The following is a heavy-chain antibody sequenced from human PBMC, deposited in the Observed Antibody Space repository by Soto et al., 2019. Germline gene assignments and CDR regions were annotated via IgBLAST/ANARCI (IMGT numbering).Heavy chain of an antibody. V-gene: IGHV1-2*02. J-gene: IGHJ6*02. D-gene: IGHD3-10*01. CDR1: GYTFTGYY. CDR3: ARDLRMVRGVRPYYYYGMDV. Sequence: ASVKVSCKASGYTFTGYYMHWVRQAPGQGLEWMGWINPNSGGTNYAQKFQGRVTMTRDTSISTAYMELSRLRSDDTAVYYCARDLRMVRGVRPYYYYGMDVWGQGTTVTVSS. CDR2: INPNSGGT.